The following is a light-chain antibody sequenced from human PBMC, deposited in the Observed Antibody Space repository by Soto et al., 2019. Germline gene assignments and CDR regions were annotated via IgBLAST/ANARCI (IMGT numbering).Light chain of an antibody. CDR1: SVDVGGYNY. J-gene: IGLJ2*01. V-gene: IGLV2-14*01. Sequence: QSVLTQPASVSGSPGQSITISCTGTSVDVGGYNYVSWYQQHPGKAPNLMIYDVSNRPSGVANRSSGSKSGNTASLTISGLQAEDEADYYWSSYTSSSTGVFGGGTKLTVL. CDR2: DVS. CDR3: SSYTSSSTGV.